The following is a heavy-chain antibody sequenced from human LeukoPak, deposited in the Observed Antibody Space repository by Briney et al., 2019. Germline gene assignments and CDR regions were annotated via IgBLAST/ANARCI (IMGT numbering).Heavy chain of an antibody. J-gene: IGHJ5*02. CDR2: IIPIFGTA. CDR3: ARESSSWKLNWFDP. V-gene: IGHV1-69*13. CDR1: GGTFSSYA. D-gene: IGHD6-13*01. Sequence: SVKVSFKASGGTFSSYAISWVRQAPGQGLEWMGGIIPIFGTANYAQKFQGRVTITADESTSTAYMELSSLRSEDTAVYYCARESSSWKLNWFDPWGQGTLVTVSS.